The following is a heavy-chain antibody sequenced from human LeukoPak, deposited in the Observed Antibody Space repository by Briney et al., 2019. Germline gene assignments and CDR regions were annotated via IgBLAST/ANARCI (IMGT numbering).Heavy chain of an antibody. V-gene: IGHV3-53*01. D-gene: IGHD3-3*01. CDR3: ARGRITIFGVVTPHFDY. CDR1: GFTVSRYY. CDR2: LYSGGNT. Sequence: GGSLRLSCAASGFTVSRYYMSWVRQAPGKGLEWVSVLYSGGNTKYADSVKGRFTISRDNSKNTLYLQMNTLRVDDTAVYYCARGRITIFGVVTPHFDYWGQGALVTVSS. J-gene: IGHJ4*02.